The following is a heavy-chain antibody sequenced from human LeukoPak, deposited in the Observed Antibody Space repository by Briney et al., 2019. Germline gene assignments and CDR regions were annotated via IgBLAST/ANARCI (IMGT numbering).Heavy chain of an antibody. CDR1: GYTFPSYY. CDR2: INPNRGST. CDR3: VRVLRTGDDY. D-gene: IGHD3/OR15-3a*01. Sequence: ASVQVSCKESGYTFPSYYMHWVRQAPGHGREWMGIINPNRGSTSYAQKSQGRVTMTRDTTHSKVYVVLSSLRSERTGVCYCVRVLRTGDDYWGQGTLVTVSS. V-gene: IGHV1-46*01. J-gene: IGHJ4*02.